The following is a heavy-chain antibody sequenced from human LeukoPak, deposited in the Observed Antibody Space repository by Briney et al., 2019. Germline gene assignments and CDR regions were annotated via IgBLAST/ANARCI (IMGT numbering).Heavy chain of an antibody. Sequence: GGSLRLSCAASGFTLSSYSMNWVRQAPGKGLEWVSSISSSSSYIYYADSVKGRFTISRDNAKNSLYLQMNSLRAEDTAVYYCARFGAWWFDPWGQGTLVTVSS. CDR1: GFTLSSYS. CDR2: ISSSSSYI. V-gene: IGHV3-21*01. D-gene: IGHD3-16*01. CDR3: ARFGAWWFDP. J-gene: IGHJ5*02.